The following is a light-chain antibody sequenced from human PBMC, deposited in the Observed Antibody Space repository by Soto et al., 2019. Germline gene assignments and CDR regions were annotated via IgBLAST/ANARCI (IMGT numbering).Light chain of an antibody. Sequence: AIQLTQSPSSLSASVGDRVTITCRASQVIRSDLGWYQQKPGKAPKLLIYAASTLQSGVPSMFSGSGSGTDFTLTIGGLQPEDCATYYCLQDYDYPLTFGGGTKVEIK. CDR3: LQDYDYPLT. V-gene: IGKV1-6*01. CDR2: AAS. J-gene: IGKJ4*01. CDR1: QVIRSD.